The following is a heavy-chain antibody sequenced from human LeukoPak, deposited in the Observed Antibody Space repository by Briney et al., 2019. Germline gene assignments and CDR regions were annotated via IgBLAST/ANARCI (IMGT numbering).Heavy chain of an antibody. CDR2: FDPEDGET. Sequence: GSSEKVSYKDSGCTLTELSMLWVRQAPGEGLEWTGGFDPEDGETIYAQKFQGRVTMTEDTSTDTAYMELSSLRSEDTAVYYCATDSGGDYTGDAFDIWGQGTMVTVSS. D-gene: IGHD4-17*01. CDR1: GCTLTELS. J-gene: IGHJ3*02. V-gene: IGHV1-24*01. CDR3: ATDSGGDYTGDAFDI.